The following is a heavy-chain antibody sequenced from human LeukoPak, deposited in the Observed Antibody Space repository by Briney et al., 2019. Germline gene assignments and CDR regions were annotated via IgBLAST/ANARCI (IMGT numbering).Heavy chain of an antibody. D-gene: IGHD1-26*01. V-gene: IGHV5-51*01. J-gene: IGHJ5*02. CDR2: IYPGDSDT. CDR1: GYRFTSYW. CDR3: ARGYGGGIWEEINWFDP. Sequence: GESLKISFKGSGYRFTSYWIGWVRQMPGKGVEWMGIIYPGDSDTRYSPSFEGQVTISDDKSISTAYLQWSSLKASDTAMYYCARGYGGGIWEEINWFDPWGQGTLVTVSS.